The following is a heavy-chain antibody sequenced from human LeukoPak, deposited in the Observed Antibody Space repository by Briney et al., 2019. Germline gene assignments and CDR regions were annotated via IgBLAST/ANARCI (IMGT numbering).Heavy chain of an antibody. V-gene: IGHV3-74*01. J-gene: IGHJ4*02. CDR2: INSDASDT. Sequence: GGSLRLSCAASGFTFSRHWMHWVRQAPGKGLVWISRINSDASDTNYADFVKGRFTISRDNAKNTVYLQINSLRDEDTAVYYCARICSSTDCLIPDWGQGTLVTASS. CDR3: ARICSSTDCLIPD. D-gene: IGHD2-2*01. CDR1: GFTFSRHW.